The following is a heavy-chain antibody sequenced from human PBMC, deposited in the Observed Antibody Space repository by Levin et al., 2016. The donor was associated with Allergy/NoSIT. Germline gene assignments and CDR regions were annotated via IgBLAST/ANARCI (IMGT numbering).Heavy chain of an antibody. D-gene: IGHD3-3*01. Sequence: WVRQAPGQGLEWMGGIIPIFGTANYAQKFQGRVTITADESTSTAYMELSSLRAEDTAVYYCAKTARLYYDFWSQEKWGQGTLVTVSS. CDR2: IIPIFGTA. J-gene: IGHJ4*02. CDR3: AKTARLYYDFWSQEK. V-gene: IGHV1-69*01.